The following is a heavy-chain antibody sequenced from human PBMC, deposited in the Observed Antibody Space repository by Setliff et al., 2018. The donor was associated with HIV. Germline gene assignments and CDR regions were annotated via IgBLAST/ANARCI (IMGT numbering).Heavy chain of an antibody. J-gene: IGHJ4*02. V-gene: IGHV4-28*01. CDR3: ARRDGYSYGFYFDY. D-gene: IGHD5-18*01. CDR2: IYYSGST. Sequence: SETLSLTCTVSGGSISTSSWWGWIRQTPGKGLEWIGYIYYSGSTNYNPSLKSRVTMSLDTSKNQFSLKLSSVTAADTAVYYCARRDGYSYGFYFDYWGQGTLVTVSS. CDR1: GGSISTSSW.